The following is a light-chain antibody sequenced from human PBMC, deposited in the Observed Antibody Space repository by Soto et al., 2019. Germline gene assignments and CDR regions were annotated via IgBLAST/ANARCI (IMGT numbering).Light chain of an antibody. Sequence: QSGVTEPACVSLSPGQSITISCTGSSNDVGLYNYVSWYQQHPGKAPKLVISDVTNRPSGVSDRFSGSKSGNTAFLTISGLQAEDEADYYCSSYTITATLFGRGTKVTVL. V-gene: IGLV2-14*03. CDR2: DVT. J-gene: IGLJ2*01. CDR3: SSYTITATL. CDR1: SNDVGLYNY.